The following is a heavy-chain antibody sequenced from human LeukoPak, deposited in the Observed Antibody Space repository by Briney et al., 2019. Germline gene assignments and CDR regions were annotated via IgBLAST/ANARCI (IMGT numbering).Heavy chain of an antibody. Sequence: SQTLSLTCTVSGGSISSYYWSWIRQSPGKGLEWIGHIYSSGSTNYNPSLKSRVTISINTSKNQFSLKLSSVTAADTALYYCARNYDNSGYTAFGYWGRGTLVTVSS. D-gene: IGHD3-22*01. V-gene: IGHV4-59*01. CDR3: ARNYDNSGYTAFGY. CDR1: GGSISSYY. CDR2: IYSSGST. J-gene: IGHJ4*02.